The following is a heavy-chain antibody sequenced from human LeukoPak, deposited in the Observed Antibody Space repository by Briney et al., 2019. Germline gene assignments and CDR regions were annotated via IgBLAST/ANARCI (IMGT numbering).Heavy chain of an antibody. V-gene: IGHV4-61*02. J-gene: IGHJ3*02. CDR1: GGSISSGSYY. CDR2: IYTSGST. CDR3: ARGSDAFDI. Sequence: SETLSLTCTVSGGSISSGSYYWSWIRQPAGKGLEWIGRIYTSGSTNYNPSLKSRVTISVDTSKNQFSLKLSSVTAADTAVYYCARGSDAFDIWGQGTMATVSS.